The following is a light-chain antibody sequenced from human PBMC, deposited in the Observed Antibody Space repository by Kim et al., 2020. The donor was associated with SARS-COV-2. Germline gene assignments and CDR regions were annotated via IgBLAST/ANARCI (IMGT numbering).Light chain of an antibody. CDR3: QQYSSYSWT. V-gene: IGKV1-5*03. Sequence: ASVRDRVTITCRASQSISRWLAWSQQKPGKAPNLLIYEASSLESGVPSRFSGSGSGTEFTLTISSLQPDDFATYYCQQYSSYSWTFGQGTKVDIK. CDR1: QSISRW. J-gene: IGKJ1*01. CDR2: EAS.